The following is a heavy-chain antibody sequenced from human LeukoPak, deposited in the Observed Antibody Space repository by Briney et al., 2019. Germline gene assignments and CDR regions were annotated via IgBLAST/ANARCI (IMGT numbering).Heavy chain of an antibody. J-gene: IGHJ4*02. D-gene: IGHD5-18*01. Sequence: GESLKISCKGSGYRFTSYWIGWVRQMPGKALEWMGIIYPGDSDARYSPSFQGQVTISADKSISTAYLQWSSLKASDTAMYYCARGSSTQLWSYTPNSYFDSWGQGTLVTVSS. CDR2: IYPGDSDA. CDR3: ARGSSTQLWSYTPNSYFDS. V-gene: IGHV5-51*01. CDR1: GYRFTSYW.